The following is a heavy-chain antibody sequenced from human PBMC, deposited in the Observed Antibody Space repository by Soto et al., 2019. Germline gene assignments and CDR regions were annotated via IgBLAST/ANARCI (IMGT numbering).Heavy chain of an antibody. V-gene: IGHV4-4*07. D-gene: IGHD3-16*01. CDR1: GGYISSYY. Sequence: QGQLQESGPGLVNPSETLSLTCTVSGGYISSYYGCWTRQPAGKGLEWIGRFYPSGKTNYNPSLQSRLTMSADTSRNQFSLNLTYVTAADTAVYDCARCGLDYGMDVWGHGTTVTVSS. CDR3: ARCGLDYGMDV. J-gene: IGHJ6*02. CDR2: FYPSGKT.